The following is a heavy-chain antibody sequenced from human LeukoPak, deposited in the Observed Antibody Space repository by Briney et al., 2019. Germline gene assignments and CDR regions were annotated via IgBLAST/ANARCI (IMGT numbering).Heavy chain of an antibody. CDR1: GGSISSGSYY. CDR2: IYTSGST. D-gene: IGHD5-18*01. V-gene: IGHV4-61*02. Sequence: PSETLSLTCTVSGGSISSGSYYWSWIRQPAGKGLEWIGRIYTSGSTNYNPSLKSRVTISVDTSKNQFSLKLSSVTAADTAVYYCARGVPDTAMVPDLFDYWGQGTLVTVSS. CDR3: ARGVPDTAMVPDLFDY. J-gene: IGHJ4*02.